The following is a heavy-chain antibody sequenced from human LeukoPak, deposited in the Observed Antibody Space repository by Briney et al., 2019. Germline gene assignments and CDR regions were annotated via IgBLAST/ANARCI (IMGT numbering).Heavy chain of an antibody. V-gene: IGHV1-18*01. J-gene: IGHJ5*02. CDR3: ARGSSTGMVPGWFDP. CDR1: GYTFTSYG. D-gene: IGHD5-18*01. CDR2: ISAYNGNA. Sequence: ASVKVSCKASGYTFTSYGFSWVRQAPGQGLEWMGWISAYNGNANYAQKLQGRVTMTTDTSTSTAYMELRSLRSDDTAVYYCARGSSTGMVPGWFDPWGQGTLVTVSS.